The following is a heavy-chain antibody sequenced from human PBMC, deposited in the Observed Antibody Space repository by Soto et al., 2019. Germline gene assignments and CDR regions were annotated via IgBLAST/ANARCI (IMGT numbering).Heavy chain of an antibody. D-gene: IGHD1-26*01. CDR2: IYYSGST. J-gene: IGHJ4*02. Sequence: QLQLQESGPGLVKPSETLSLTCTVSGGSISSSSYYWGWIRQSPGKGLEWIGNIYYSGSTYYNPSLKGRVTLSVDTSKTQFSLKLSSVTAADAAVYYCARRGGSSPFDYWGQGTLVTVSS. V-gene: IGHV4-39*01. CDR1: GGSISSSSYY. CDR3: ARRGGSSPFDY.